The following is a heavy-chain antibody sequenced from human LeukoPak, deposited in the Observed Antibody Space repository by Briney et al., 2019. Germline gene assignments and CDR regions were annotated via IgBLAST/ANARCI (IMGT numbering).Heavy chain of an antibody. Sequence: SETLSLTCAVYGGSFSGYYWSWIRQPPGKGLEWIGEINHSGSTNYNPSLKSRVTISVDTSKNQFSLKLSSVTAADTAVYYCARVGGYCSSTSCFYFDYWGQGTLVTVSS. J-gene: IGHJ4*02. CDR3: ARVGGYCSSTSCFYFDY. V-gene: IGHV4-34*01. CDR2: INHSGST. D-gene: IGHD2-2*01. CDR1: GGSFSGYY.